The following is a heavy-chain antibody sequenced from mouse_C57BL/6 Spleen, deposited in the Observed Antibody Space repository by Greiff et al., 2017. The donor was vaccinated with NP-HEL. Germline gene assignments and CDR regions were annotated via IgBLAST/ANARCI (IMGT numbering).Heavy chain of an antibody. V-gene: IGHV1-4*01. CDR3: ARESSGPFAY. CDR1: GYTFTSYT. J-gene: IGHJ3*01. Sequence: QVQLKQSGAELARPGASVKMSCKASGYTFTSYTMHWVKQRPGQGLEWIGYINPSSGYTKYNQKFKDKATLTADKSSSTAYMQLSSLTSEDSAVYYCARESSGPFAYWGQGTLVTVSA. D-gene: IGHD3-2*02. CDR2: INPSSGYT.